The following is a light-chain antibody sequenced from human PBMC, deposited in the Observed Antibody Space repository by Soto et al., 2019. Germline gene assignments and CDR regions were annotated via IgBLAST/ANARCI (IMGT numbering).Light chain of an antibody. CDR2: DVS. CDR3: QQSNNHPIS. CDR1: QAVNSW. V-gene: IGKV1-12*01. J-gene: IGKJ5*01. Sequence: DNQLTQSPSSLSASVGDRVTITCRASQAVNSWLAWFQQKPGMAPKLVIYDVSSLQSGVPSRFGGSGSGTEFTLTSSKLQPEDFATYYCQQSNNHPISFGQGTRLEIK.